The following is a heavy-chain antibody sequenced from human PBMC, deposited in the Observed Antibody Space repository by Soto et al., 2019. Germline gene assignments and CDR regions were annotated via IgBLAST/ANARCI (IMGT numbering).Heavy chain of an antibody. J-gene: IGHJ4*02. CDR3: ARGISPLDY. CDR2: IGDGGRTI. Sequence: PWWSLRLSCSASVFPCSSYEMNWVRLAPGKGLEWLAYIGDGGRTIHYADSVRGRFTISTDNAKNSVYPQMTSLKAEDSAVYYRARGISPLDYWGQGTVVTVSS. CDR1: VFPCSSYE. V-gene: IGHV3-48*03. D-gene: IGHD3-3*02.